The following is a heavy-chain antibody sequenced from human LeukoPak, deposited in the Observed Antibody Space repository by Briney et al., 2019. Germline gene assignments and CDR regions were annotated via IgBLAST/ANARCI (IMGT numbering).Heavy chain of an antibody. CDR2: IKTDGTYT. CDR3: GSEEGGLDV. V-gene: IGHV3-74*01. CDR1: GFTFSRYW. Sequence: GGSLRLSCAASGFTFSRYWMHWVRQAPGKGLVWVSRIKTDGTYTSYADSVKGRFTISRDNAKSTLYLQMNALRGEDTAVYYCGSEEGGLDVWGQGTTVTVSS. J-gene: IGHJ6*02.